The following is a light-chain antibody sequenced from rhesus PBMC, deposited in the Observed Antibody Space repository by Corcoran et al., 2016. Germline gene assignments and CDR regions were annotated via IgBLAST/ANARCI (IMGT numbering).Light chain of an antibody. Sequence: DIQMTQSPSSLSASVGDRVTVTCRASQGINKELSWYQQKPGKAPTLLIYAASSLQSGVSFRFSGNGPRTDYILTISSLQPEDVATFYCLQDHTTPWTFGHGTKVEIK. CDR3: LQDHTTPWT. CDR2: AAS. J-gene: IGKJ1*01. V-gene: IGKV1-94*01. CDR1: QGINKE.